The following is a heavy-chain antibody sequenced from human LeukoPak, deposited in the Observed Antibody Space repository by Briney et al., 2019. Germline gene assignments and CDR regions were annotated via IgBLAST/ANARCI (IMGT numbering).Heavy chain of an antibody. D-gene: IGHD3-22*01. CDR1: GFTFSSYS. CDR2: ISYDGSNK. J-gene: IGHJ4*02. V-gene: IGHV3-30*18. Sequence: GGSLRLSCAASGFTFSSYSMNWVRQAPGKGLEWVAVISYDGSNKLYADSVKGRFTLSRDNSKNTLYLQMNSLRAEDTAVYYCAKDRYYYDSSGYYRAGNWGQGTLVTVSS. CDR3: AKDRYYYDSSGYYRAGN.